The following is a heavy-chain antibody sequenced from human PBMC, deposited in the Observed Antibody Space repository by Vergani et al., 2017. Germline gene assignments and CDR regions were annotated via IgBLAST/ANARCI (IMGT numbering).Heavy chain of an antibody. Sequence: QVQLQQWGAGLLKPSETLSLTCAVYGGSFSGYYWSWIRQPPGKGLEWIGEINHSGSTNYNPSLKSRVTISVDTSKNQFSLKLSSVTAADTAVYYCARVEAAHPFDPWGQGTLVTVSS. J-gene: IGHJ5*02. CDR1: GGSFSGYY. D-gene: IGHD6-6*01. CDR2: INHSGST. V-gene: IGHV4-34*01. CDR3: ARVEAAHPFDP.